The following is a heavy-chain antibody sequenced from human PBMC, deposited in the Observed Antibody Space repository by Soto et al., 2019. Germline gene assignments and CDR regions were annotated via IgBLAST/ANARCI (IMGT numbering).Heavy chain of an antibody. V-gene: IGHV4-59*01. J-gene: IGHJ6*02. CDR1: GASLRSYY. Sequence: QVQLQESGPGLVKPSETLALTCTVSGASLRSYYWTWIRQAPGKGLEWIGYIYFSGSTNYNPSLKSRATISVDTSKNHFSLKVSSVTAADTAVYYCARFSSPYYSGMDVWGQGTTVSVSS. CDR2: IYFSGST. CDR3: ARFSSPYYSGMDV.